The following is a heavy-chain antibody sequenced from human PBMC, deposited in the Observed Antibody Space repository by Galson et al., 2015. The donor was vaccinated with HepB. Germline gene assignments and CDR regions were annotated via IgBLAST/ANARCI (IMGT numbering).Heavy chain of an antibody. V-gene: IGHV1-24*01. Sequence: SVKVSCKVSGYRLINLSMHWVRQPPGKRLEWMGGFDPEEGRKIYPQSFQGRVTMTEDTDTDTAYMQLSSLRPDDTAVYSCAAYDSGWKRHFDYWGQGILVTVSS. CDR1: GYRLINLS. CDR3: AAYDSGWKRHFDY. CDR2: FDPEEGRK. D-gene: IGHD6-19*01. J-gene: IGHJ4*02.